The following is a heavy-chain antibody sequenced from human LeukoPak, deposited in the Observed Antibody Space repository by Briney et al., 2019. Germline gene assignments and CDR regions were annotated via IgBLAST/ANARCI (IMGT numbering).Heavy chain of an antibody. J-gene: IGHJ6*02. V-gene: IGHV3-21*01. CDR3: ARGRQQLVLRYGMDV. CDR2: ISSSSSYI. CDR1: GFTFSSYS. D-gene: IGHD6-13*01. Sequence: PGGSLRLSCAASGFTFSSYSMNWVRPAPGKGLEWVSSISSSSSYIYYADSVKGRFTISRDNAKNSLYLQMNSLRAEDTAVYYCARGRQQLVLRYGMDVWGQGTTVTVSS.